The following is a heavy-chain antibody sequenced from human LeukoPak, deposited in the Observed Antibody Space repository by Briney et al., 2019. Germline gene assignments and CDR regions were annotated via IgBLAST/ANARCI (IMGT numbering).Heavy chain of an antibody. CDR1: GFTVSSNY. D-gene: IGHD3-22*01. V-gene: IGHV3-53*01. CDR2: IYSGGST. J-gene: IGHJ6*02. CDR3: ARGPVPRRITMIVKSGGGYYYGMDV. Sequence: PGGSLRLSCAASGFTVSSNYMSWVRQAPGKGLEWVSVIYSGGSTYYADSVKGRFTISRDNSKNTLYLQMNSLRAEDTAVYYCARGPVPRRITMIVKSGGGYYYGMDVWGQGTTVTVSS.